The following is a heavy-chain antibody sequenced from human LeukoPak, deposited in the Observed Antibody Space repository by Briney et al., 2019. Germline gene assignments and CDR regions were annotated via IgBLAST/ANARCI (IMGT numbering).Heavy chain of an antibody. CDR2: INHSGST. CDR1: GGSIDSGDYY. V-gene: IGHV4-34*01. D-gene: IGHD2-15*01. J-gene: IGHJ5*02. Sequence: PSETLSLTCTVSGGSIDSGDYYWSWIRLPPGKGLEWIGEINHSGSTNYNPSLKSRVTISVDTSKNQFSLKLSSVTAADTAVYYCARGLTLRYCSGGSCYSAVPAPGHCRFDPWGQGTLVTVSS. CDR3: ARGLTLRYCSGGSCYSAVPAPGHCRFDP.